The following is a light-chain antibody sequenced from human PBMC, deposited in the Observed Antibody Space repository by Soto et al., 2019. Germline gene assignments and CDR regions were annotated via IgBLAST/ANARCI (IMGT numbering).Light chain of an antibody. CDR3: QQYYGAPLT. CDR1: QSGLYSSSNKNY. Sequence: DIVMTQSPDSLAVSLGERATIKCKSSQSGLYSSSNKNYLAWYQQKPGQPPKLLIYWASTRESGVPDRFSDSGSGTDFTLTISSLQAEDVALYYCQQYYGAPLTFGGGTKVEIK. V-gene: IGKV4-1*01. CDR2: WAS. J-gene: IGKJ4*01.